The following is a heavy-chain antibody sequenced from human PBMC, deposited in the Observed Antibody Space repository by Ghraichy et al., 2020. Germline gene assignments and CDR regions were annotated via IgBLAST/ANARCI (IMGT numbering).Heavy chain of an antibody. Sequence: SETLSLTCAVYGGSFSGYYWSWIRQPPGKGLEWIGEINHSGSTNYNPSLKSRVTISVDTSKNQFSLKLSSVTAADTAVYYCARGRPWIQLWLPGFFFDYWGQGTLVTVSS. J-gene: IGHJ4*02. D-gene: IGHD5-18*01. CDR3: ARGRPWIQLWLPGFFFDY. CDR2: INHSGST. CDR1: GGSFSGYY. V-gene: IGHV4-34*01.